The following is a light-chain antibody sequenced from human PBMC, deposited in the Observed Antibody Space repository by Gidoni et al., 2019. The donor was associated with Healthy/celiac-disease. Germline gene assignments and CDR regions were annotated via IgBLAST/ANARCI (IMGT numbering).Light chain of an antibody. CDR3: QSADSSGTYVV. CDR2: KDS. CDR1: ALPKQY. V-gene: IGLV3-25*03. Sequence: SYELTQPPWLSVSAGQPARITCSGDALPKQYAYWYQQKPGQAPVLVIYKDSDRPSGIPERFSGSSSGTTVTLTSSGVQAEDEADYYCQSADSSGTYVVFGGGTKLTVL. J-gene: IGLJ2*01.